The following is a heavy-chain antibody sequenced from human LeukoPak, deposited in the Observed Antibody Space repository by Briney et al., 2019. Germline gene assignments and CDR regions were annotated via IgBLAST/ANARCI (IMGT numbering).Heavy chain of an antibody. CDR3: ARRPVGFGQYYFDY. V-gene: IGHV5-51*01. J-gene: IGHJ4*02. CDR2: IYAGDSDT. D-gene: IGHD3/OR15-3a*01. CDR1: GYNFTNSW. Sequence: GESLKISCKGSGYNFTNSWIAWVRQMPGKGLEWMGIIYAGDSDTTYSPSFQGQVTTSADKSISTAYLQWSSLKASDTAMYYCARRPVGFGQYYFDYWGQGTLVT.